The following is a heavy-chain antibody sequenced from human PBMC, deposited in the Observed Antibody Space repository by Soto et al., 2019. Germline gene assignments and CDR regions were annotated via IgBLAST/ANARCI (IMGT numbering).Heavy chain of an antibody. V-gene: IGHV3-30-3*01. D-gene: IGHD3-3*01. CDR2: ISYDGSNK. CDR1: GFTFSNYA. CDR3: ARPVLRSLEWLLGMDV. J-gene: IGHJ6*02. Sequence: PGGSLRLSCAASGFTFSNYAMHWVRQAPGKGLEWVAVISYDGSNKYYADSVKGRFTISRDNSKNTLYLQMNSLRAEDTAVYYCARPVLRSLEWLLGMDVWGQGTTVTVSS.